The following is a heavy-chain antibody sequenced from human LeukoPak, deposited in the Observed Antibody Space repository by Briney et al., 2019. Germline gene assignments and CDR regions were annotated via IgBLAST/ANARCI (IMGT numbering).Heavy chain of an antibody. D-gene: IGHD1-26*01. CDR3: ARGTIGSYSSVHD. J-gene: IGHJ1*01. Sequence: ASVKVSCTASGYTFTGYYMHWVRQAPGQGLEWVGWINPKSGGTDYAQRLQGRVTMTTDTSIATAYMELSRLTSDDTAVYFCARGTIGSYSSVHDWGQGTLVTVSS. V-gene: IGHV1-2*02. CDR2: INPKSGGT. CDR1: GYTFTGYY.